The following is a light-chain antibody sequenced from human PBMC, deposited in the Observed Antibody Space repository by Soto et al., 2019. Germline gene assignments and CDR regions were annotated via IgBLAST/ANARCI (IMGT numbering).Light chain of an antibody. CDR2: YHS. CDR1: NIGSKS. CDR3: QVLDGSSDQVV. Sequence: SYELTQPPSVSVAPGKTARMTCGGNNIGSKSVNWYQQKPGQAPVLIIYYHSDRPSGIPERFSGSNSGNTATLAISRVEAGDEADYYCQVLDGSSDQVVFGGGTKVTVL. V-gene: IGLV3-21*04. J-gene: IGLJ2*01.